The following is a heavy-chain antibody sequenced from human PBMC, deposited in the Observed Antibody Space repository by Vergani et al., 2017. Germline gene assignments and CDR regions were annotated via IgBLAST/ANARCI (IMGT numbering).Heavy chain of an antibody. Sequence: QLQLQESGPGLVKPSETLSLTCTVSGASMSSVGYYWTWIRQSAGERLEWIGYILGSGTANYNPSFQGRVSMSVATSKNQFPLTLSSVNATDTAVYYCARESNAAGYSGPDSWGQGTRVTVSS. J-gene: IGHJ4*02. CDR1: GASMSSVGYY. CDR3: ARESNAAGYSGPDS. CDR2: ILGSGTA. V-gene: IGHV4-61*10. D-gene: IGHD1-26*01.